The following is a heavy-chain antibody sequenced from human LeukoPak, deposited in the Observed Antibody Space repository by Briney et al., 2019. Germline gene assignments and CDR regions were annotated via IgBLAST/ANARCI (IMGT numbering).Heavy chain of an antibody. CDR2: INPNSGGT. V-gene: IGHV1-2*02. Sequence: ASVKVSCKGSGYTFTGYYMHWVRQAPGQGLEWMGWINPNSGGTNYAQKFQGRVTMTRDTFISTAYMELSRLRSDDTAVYYCARPRTTGTTLSVGADFYYYYYMDVWGKGTTVTVSS. D-gene: IGHD1-1*01. CDR1: GYTFTGYY. CDR3: ARPRTTGTTLSVGADFYYYYYMDV. J-gene: IGHJ6*03.